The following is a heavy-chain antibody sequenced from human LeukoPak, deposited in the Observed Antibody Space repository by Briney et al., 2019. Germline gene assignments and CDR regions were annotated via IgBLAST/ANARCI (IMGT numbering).Heavy chain of an antibody. J-gene: IGHJ3*02. CDR2: INRSGST. CDR3: ARQYCSSTSCRGGAFDI. Sequence: SETLSLTCAVYGGSFSGYYWSWIRQPPGKGLEWIGEINRSGSTNYNPSLKSRVTISVDTSKNQFSLKLSSVTAADTAVYYCARQYCSSTSCRGGAFDIWGQGTMVTVSS. V-gene: IGHV4-34*01. CDR1: GGSFSGYY. D-gene: IGHD2-2*01.